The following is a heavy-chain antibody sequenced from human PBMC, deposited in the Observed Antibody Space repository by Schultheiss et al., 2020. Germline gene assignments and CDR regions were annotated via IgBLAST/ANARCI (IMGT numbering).Heavy chain of an antibody. CDR2: IYIDGST. CDR3: ARFGELNHEYFQH. J-gene: IGHJ1*01. CDR1: GFTFSSYA. D-gene: IGHD3-10*01. V-gene: IGHV3-66*01. Sequence: GGSLRLSCAASGFTFSSYAMNWVRQAPGKGLEWVSVIYIDGSTYYADSVKGRFTIYRDNSKNTVYLQMNSLRVDDTAVYYCARFGELNHEYFQHWGQGTLVTVSS.